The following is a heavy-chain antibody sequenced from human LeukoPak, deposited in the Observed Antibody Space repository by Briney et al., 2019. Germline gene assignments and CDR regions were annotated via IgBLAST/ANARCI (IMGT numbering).Heavy chain of an antibody. CDR3: ATVLSDIVVVPAAMPTSYFDY. CDR2: FDPEDGGT. CDR1: GYTLTELS. V-gene: IGHV1-24*01. Sequence: ASVKVSCKVSGYTLTELSMHWERQPHGKGLEWMGGFDPEDGGTIYAQKFQGRVTMTEDTSTDTAYMELSSLRSEDTAVYYCATVLSDIVVVPAAMPTSYFDYWGQGTLVTVSS. J-gene: IGHJ4*02. D-gene: IGHD2-2*01.